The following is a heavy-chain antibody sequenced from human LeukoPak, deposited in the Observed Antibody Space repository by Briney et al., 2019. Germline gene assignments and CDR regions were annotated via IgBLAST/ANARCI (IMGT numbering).Heavy chain of an antibody. J-gene: IGHJ3*02. Sequence: GGSLRLSCAASGFTVSSNYMSWVRQAPGKGLEWVSVIYSGGSTYYADSVKGRFTISRDNSKSTLYIQMNSLRAEDTAVYYCAKDVYIWGSPFDAFDIWGQGTMVTVSS. CDR1: GFTVSSNY. D-gene: IGHD3-16*01. V-gene: IGHV3-53*01. CDR3: AKDVYIWGSPFDAFDI. CDR2: IYSGGST.